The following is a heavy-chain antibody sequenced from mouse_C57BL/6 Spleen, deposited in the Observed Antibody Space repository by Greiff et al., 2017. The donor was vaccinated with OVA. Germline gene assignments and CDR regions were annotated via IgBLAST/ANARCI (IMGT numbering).Heavy chain of an antibody. Sequence: EVKLQESGGGLVQPGGSMKLSCAASGFTFSDAWMDWVRQSPEKGLEWVAEIRNKANNHATYYAESVKGRFTISRDDSKSSVYLQMNSLRAEDTGIYYCTRGLYYSNYYAMDYWGQGTSVTVSS. J-gene: IGHJ4*01. CDR1: GFTFSDAW. V-gene: IGHV6-6*01. D-gene: IGHD2-5*01. CDR3: TRGLYYSNYYAMDY. CDR2: IRNKANNHAT.